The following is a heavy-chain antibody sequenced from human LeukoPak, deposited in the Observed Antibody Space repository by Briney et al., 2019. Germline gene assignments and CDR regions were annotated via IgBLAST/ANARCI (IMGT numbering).Heavy chain of an antibody. D-gene: IGHD3-10*01. CDR2: IHHDGSNK. Sequence: PGGSLRLSCAASGFTFSSYGMHWVRQAPGKGLDWVAFIHHDGSNKYYADSVRGRFTISRDNSKNTLYPQMNSLRAEDTAVYYCAKDLFYGSGSYYRRAPGAFDIWGQGTMVTVSS. CDR3: AKDLFYGSGSYYRRAPGAFDI. V-gene: IGHV3-30*02. CDR1: GFTFSSYG. J-gene: IGHJ3*02.